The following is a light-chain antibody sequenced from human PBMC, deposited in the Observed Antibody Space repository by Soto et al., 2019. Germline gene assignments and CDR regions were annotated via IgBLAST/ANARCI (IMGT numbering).Light chain of an antibody. CDR2: GNS. V-gene: IGLV1-40*01. CDR1: SSNIGAGYD. CDR3: QSYDSSLSEGV. J-gene: IGLJ1*01. Sequence: SVLTQPPPVSGAPGQKGTISCTWSSSNIGAGYDVHWYQQLPGTAPKLLIYGNSNRPSGVPDRFSGSKSGTSASLAITGLQAEDEADYYCQSYDSSLSEGVFGTGTKVTVL.